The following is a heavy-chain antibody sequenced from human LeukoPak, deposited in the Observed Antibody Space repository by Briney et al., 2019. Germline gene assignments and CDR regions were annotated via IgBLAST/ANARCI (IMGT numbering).Heavy chain of an antibody. CDR3: ARDLGYSSGPNY. V-gene: IGHV3-21*01. Sequence: GGSLRLSCAASGFSFSSFSMNWVRQAPGKGLEWVSYISGGSSFTYYVDSVKGRFTVSRDNAKNSLYLQMNSLRAEDTAVYYCARDLGYSSGPNYWGQGTRVTVSS. D-gene: IGHD6-19*01. CDR2: ISGGSSFT. CDR1: GFSFSSFS. J-gene: IGHJ4*02.